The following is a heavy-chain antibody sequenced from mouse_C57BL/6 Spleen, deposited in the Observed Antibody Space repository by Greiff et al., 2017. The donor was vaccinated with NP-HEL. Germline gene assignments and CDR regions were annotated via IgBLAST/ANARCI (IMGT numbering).Heavy chain of an antibody. D-gene: IGHD1-1*02. Sequence: QVQLQQSGAELVRPGASVKLSCKASGYTFTDYYINWVKQRPGQGLEWIARIYPGSGNTYYNEKFKGKATLTADKSSSTAYMQLSSLTSEDSAVYLCARGYYDYAMDYWGQGTSVTVSS. V-gene: IGHV1-76*01. CDR2: IYPGSGNT. CDR1: GYTFTDYY. J-gene: IGHJ4*01. CDR3: ARGYYDYAMDY.